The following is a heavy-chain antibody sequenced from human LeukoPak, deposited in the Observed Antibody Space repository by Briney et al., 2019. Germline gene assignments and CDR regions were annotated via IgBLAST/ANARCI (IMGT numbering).Heavy chain of an antibody. D-gene: IGHD6-19*01. J-gene: IGHJ4*02. CDR2: ISSNGGST. CDR3: ARAKGYSSGWYYFDY. Sequence: GGSLRLSCAASGFTFSSYAMHWVRQAPGKGLEYVSAISSNGGSTYYANSVKGRFTISRDNSKNTLYLQMGSLRAEDMAVYYCARAKGYSSGWYYFDYWGQGTLVTVSS. CDR1: GFTFSSYA. V-gene: IGHV3-64*01.